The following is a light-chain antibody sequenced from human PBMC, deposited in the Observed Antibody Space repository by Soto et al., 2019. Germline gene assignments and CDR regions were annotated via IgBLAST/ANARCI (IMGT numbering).Light chain of an antibody. CDR2: AAS. V-gene: IGKV1-6*02. CDR1: QDIGND. Sequence: IQMTQSPSSLSVSVPDRVIITCRASQDIGNDLGWYQQRSGEAPELLLDAASTLRSGVPSRFSGSGSGTQFTLTFKNLQPEDSATDFCLQDHDYPWTFGHGTKVE. J-gene: IGKJ1*01. CDR3: LQDHDYPWT.